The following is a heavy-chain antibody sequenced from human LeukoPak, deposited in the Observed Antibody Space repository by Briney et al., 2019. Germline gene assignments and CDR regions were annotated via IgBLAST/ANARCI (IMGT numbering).Heavy chain of an antibody. D-gene: IGHD5-12*01. CDR1: GFTFDDYA. V-gene: IGHV3-21*01. Sequence: PGGSLRLSCAASGFTFDDYAMHWVRQAPGKGLEWVSSISSSSSYIYYADSVKGRFTISRDNAKNSLYLQMNSLRAEDTAVYYCARVISSYSGYEQYYFDYWGQGTLVTVPS. CDR3: ARVISSYSGYEQYYFDY. CDR2: ISSSSSYI. J-gene: IGHJ4*02.